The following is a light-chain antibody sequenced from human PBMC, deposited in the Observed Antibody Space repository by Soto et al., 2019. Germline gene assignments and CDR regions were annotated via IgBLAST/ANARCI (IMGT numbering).Light chain of an antibody. Sequence: DIQMAQSPSSLSASVGDRVTITCRASRNIDTYLSWYQQKAGKAPKLLIFATSTLQSGVPSRFSGSGSGTDFTLTISSLQPEDFGTYYCQQHTFGQGTKLEIK. V-gene: IGKV1-39*01. CDR3: QQHT. J-gene: IGKJ2*01. CDR2: ATS. CDR1: RNIDTY.